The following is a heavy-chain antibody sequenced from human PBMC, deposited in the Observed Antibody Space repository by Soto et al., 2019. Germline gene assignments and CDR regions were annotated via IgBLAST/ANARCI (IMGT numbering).Heavy chain of an antibody. CDR2: INHSGST. CDR1: GGSFSGYY. CDR3: ARRGGFLEWFTDYGMDV. Sequence: SETLSLTCAVYGGSFSGYYWSWIRQPPGKGLEWIGEINHSGSTNYNPSLKSRVTISVDTSKNQFSLKLSSVTAADTAVYYCARRGGFLEWFTDYGMDVWGQGTTVTVSS. V-gene: IGHV4-34*01. D-gene: IGHD3-3*01. J-gene: IGHJ6*02.